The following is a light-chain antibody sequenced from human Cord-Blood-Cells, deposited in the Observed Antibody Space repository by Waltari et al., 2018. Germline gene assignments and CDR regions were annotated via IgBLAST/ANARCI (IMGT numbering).Light chain of an antibody. V-gene: IGKV1-NL1*01. CDR1: QGIRNS. Sequence: DIQMTQSPSSLSASVGDRVTITCRASQGIRNSLAWYQQKPGKAPKLLLYAASRLESGVPSRFIGSGSGTDYTLTISSLQPEDFATYYCQQYYSTPYTFGQGTKLEIK. CDR2: AAS. CDR3: QQYYSTPYT. J-gene: IGKJ2*01.